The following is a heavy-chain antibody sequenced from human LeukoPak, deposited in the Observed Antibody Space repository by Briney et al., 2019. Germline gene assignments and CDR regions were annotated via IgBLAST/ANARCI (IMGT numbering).Heavy chain of an antibody. V-gene: IGHV3-9*01. J-gene: IGHJ6*03. CDR1: GFTFDDYA. Sequence: GGSLRLSCAASGFTFDDYAMHWVRQAPGKGLEWVSGISWNSGSIGYADSVKGRFIISRDNAKNSLYLQMNSLRDEDTALYYCANLGSAGCRRITSCSAYMDVWGKGTTVTVSS. D-gene: IGHD2-2*01. CDR3: ANLGSAGCRRITSCSAYMDV. CDR2: ISWNSGSI.